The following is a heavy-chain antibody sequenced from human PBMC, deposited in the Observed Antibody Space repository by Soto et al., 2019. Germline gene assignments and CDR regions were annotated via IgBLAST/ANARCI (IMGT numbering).Heavy chain of an antibody. CDR2: IYYSGST. Sequence: SETLSLTCAVSGGSISSSSYYWGWIRQPPGKGLEWIGSIYYSGSTYYNPSLKSRVTISIDTSKNQFSLKLSSVTAADTAVYYCARHTPAISISDHWGQGTLVTVSS. CDR1: GGSISSSSYY. V-gene: IGHV4-39*01. CDR3: ARHTPAISISDH. D-gene: IGHD2-15*01. J-gene: IGHJ4*02.